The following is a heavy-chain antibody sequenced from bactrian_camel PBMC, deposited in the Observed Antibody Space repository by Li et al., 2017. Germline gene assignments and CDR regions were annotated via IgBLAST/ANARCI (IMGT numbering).Heavy chain of an antibody. D-gene: IGHD3*01. Sequence: QLVESGGGLVQPGGSLRLSCAASGFTFSSAAMSWVRQAPGKGLQWVSAINSGGGSTYYADSMKGRFTISRDNAKNTLYLQLHSLKPEDTAMYYCVNGASDVGYNYWGQGTQVTVS. V-gene: IGHV3S31*01. CDR1: GFTFSSAA. CDR3: VNGASDVGYNY. J-gene: IGHJ4*01. CDR2: INSGGGST.